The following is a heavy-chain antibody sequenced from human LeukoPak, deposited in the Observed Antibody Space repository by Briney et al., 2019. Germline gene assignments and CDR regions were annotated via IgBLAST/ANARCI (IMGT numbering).Heavy chain of an antibody. Sequence: ASVKVSCKASGYTFTSYGVSWVRQAPGQGLEWMGWISAYNGNTNYAQKLQGRVTMTTDTSTSTAYMELRSPRSDDTAVYYCARSERGNWFDPWGQGTLVTVSS. CDR3: ARSERGNWFDP. J-gene: IGHJ5*02. CDR1: GYTFTSYG. V-gene: IGHV1-18*01. CDR2: ISAYNGNT. D-gene: IGHD3-10*01.